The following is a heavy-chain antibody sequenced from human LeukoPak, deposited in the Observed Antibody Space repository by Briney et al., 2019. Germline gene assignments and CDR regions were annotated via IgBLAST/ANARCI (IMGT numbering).Heavy chain of an antibody. V-gene: IGHV1-69*05. J-gene: IGHJ6*03. CDR2: IIPIFGTA. CDR1: GGTFSSYA. Sequence: SVKVSCKASGGTFSSYAISWVRQAPGQGLEWMGGIIPIFGTANYAQKFQGRVTLTTDESTSTAYMELSSLRSEDTAVYYCARSDVVVPAATTIYYYYYYYMDVWGKGTTVTVSS. D-gene: IGHD2-2*01. CDR3: ARSDVVVPAATTIYYYYYYYMDV.